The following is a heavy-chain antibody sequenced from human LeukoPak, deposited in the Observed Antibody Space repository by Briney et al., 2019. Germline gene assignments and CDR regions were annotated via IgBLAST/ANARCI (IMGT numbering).Heavy chain of an antibody. J-gene: IGHJ3*02. V-gene: IGHV1-2*02. D-gene: IGHD5-24*01. CDR3: ATDRESVEMASDDAFDI. CDR2: INPNSGGT. Sequence: ASVKVSCKASGYTFTGYYMHWVRQAPGQGLEWMGWINPNSGGTNYAQKFQGRVTMTEDTSTDTAYMELSSLRSEDTAVYYCATDRESVEMASDDAFDIWGQGTMVTVSS. CDR1: GYTFTGYY.